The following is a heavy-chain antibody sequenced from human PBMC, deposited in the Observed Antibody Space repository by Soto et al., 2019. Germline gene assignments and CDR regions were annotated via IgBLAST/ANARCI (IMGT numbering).Heavy chain of an antibody. J-gene: IGHJ4*02. Sequence: QVQLQESGPGLVKPSQTLSLTCTVSGGSISSGGYYWSWIRQHPGKGLEWIGYIYYSGSTYYNPSLTRRVTLSGDTSKNQCSLKLSSVTAADTAVYYCARVLSYYYGSGTPGAYYFDYWGQGTLVTVSS. V-gene: IGHV4-31*03. D-gene: IGHD3-10*01. CDR3: ARVLSYYYGSGTPGAYYFDY. CDR1: GGSISSGGYY. CDR2: IYYSGST.